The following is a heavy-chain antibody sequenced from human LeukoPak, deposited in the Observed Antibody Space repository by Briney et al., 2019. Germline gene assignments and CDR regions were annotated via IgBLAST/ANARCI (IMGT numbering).Heavy chain of an antibody. D-gene: IGHD3-22*01. J-gene: IGHJ4*02. CDR1: GGSISSGDYF. Sequence: SQTLSLTCTVSGGSISSGDYFWSWIRQHPGKGLEWIGYIYYSGSTYYNPSLKSRVAISVDTSENQFSLTVSSVTAADTAVYYCTRDVPRSSGYPDNWGQGTLVTVSS. CDR2: IYYSGST. V-gene: IGHV4-31*03. CDR3: TRDVPRSSGYPDN.